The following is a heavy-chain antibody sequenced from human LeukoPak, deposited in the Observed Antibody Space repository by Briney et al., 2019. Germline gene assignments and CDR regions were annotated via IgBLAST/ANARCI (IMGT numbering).Heavy chain of an antibody. V-gene: IGHV1-2*02. Sequence: ASVKVSCKPSGYTFTVNYLHWVRQAPGQGLEWVGWMNPNSGVTVYAQNFQGRVTMTRDTSISTAYMELSRLRSDDTAVYYCARDIGSYFDYWGQGTLVTVSS. D-gene: IGHD3-10*01. CDR1: GYTFTVNY. J-gene: IGHJ4*02. CDR3: ARDIGSYFDY. CDR2: MNPNSGVT.